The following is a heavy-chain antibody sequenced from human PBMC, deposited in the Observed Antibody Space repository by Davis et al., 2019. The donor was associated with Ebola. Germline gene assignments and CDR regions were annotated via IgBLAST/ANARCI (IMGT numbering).Heavy chain of an antibody. CDR2: INPNSGGT. V-gene: IGHV1-2*02. D-gene: IGHD3-16*01. Sequence: ASVKVSCKASGYTFTGYYMHWVRQAPGQGLEWLGWINPNSGGTNYAQKFQGRVTMTRDTSISTAYMELRSLRSDDTAVYYCARAIVWGGDRVSSVGYFDLWGRGTLVTVSS. J-gene: IGHJ2*01. CDR1: GYTFTGYY. CDR3: ARAIVWGGDRVSSVGYFDL.